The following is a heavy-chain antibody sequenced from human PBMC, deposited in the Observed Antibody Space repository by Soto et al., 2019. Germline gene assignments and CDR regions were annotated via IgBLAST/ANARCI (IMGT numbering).Heavy chain of an antibody. CDR1: GYSFTSYW. J-gene: IGHJ6*02. D-gene: IGHD6-13*01. CDR3: ARHHGSPGSYFGLDV. V-gene: IGHV5-51*01. Sequence: GEALKISCKGSGYSFTSYWINWERQMPGKVLEWMGIIYPGDSDTRYSPSFQGQVTISADKSIDTAYLQWRSLKASDTAVYYCARHHGSPGSYFGLDVWGQGXTVTVYS. CDR2: IYPGDSDT.